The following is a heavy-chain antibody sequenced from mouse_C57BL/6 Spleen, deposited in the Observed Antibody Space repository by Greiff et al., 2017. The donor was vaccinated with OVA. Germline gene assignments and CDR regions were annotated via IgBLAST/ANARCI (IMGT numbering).Heavy chain of an antibody. Sequence: EVQLMESGGGLVQPGGSLSLSCAASGFTFTDYYMSWVRQPPGKALEWLGFIRNKANGYTTEYSASVKGRFTISRNNSRSILYLQMNALRAEDSATYCGATRSSIYDDYWGWGKGTLVTVSA. V-gene: IGHV7-3*01. CDR1: GFTFTDYY. D-gene: IGHD2-3*01. J-gene: IGHJ3*01. CDR2: IRNKANGYTT. CDR3: ATRSSIYDDYWG.